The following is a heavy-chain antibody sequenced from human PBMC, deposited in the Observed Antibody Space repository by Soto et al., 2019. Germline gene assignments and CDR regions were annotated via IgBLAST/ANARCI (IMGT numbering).Heavy chain of an antibody. V-gene: IGHV4-31*11. CDR3: AREPRSRGDRGGFDY. Sequence: SETLSLTCAVSGGSISSGGYYWSWLRQHPGKGLEWIGNIYYSGSTYYNPSLKSRATISVDTSKKQFSLKLTSATAADTAVYYCAREPRSRGDRGGFDYWGQGTLVTVSS. D-gene: IGHD3-22*01. CDR1: GGSISSGGYY. J-gene: IGHJ4*02. CDR2: IYYSGST.